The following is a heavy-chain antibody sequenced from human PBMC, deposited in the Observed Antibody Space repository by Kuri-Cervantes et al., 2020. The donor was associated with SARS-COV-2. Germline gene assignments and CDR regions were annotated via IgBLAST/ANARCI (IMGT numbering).Heavy chain of an antibody. V-gene: IGHV1-69*13. Sequence: SVKVSCKASGGTFSRYAISWVRQAPGQGLEWMGRIIPIFGTANYAQKFQGRVTITADESTSTAYIELSSLRSEDTAVCYCARASTYCSSTSCYDYYYMDVWGKGTTVTVSS. CDR2: IIPIFGTA. CDR3: ARASTYCSSTSCYDYYYMDV. D-gene: IGHD2-2*01. J-gene: IGHJ6*03. CDR1: GGTFSRYA.